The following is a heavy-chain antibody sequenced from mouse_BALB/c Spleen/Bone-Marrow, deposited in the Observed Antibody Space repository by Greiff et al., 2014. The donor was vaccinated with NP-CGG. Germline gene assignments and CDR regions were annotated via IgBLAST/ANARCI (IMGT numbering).Heavy chain of an antibody. CDR2: IDPANGNT. J-gene: IGHJ3*01. Sequence: EVQREESGAELVKPGASVKLSCTASGFNIKDTYMHWVKQRPEQGLEWIGRIDPANGNTKYDPKFQGKATITADTSSNTAYLQLSSLSSEDTAVYYCASYYYGSSCGFAYWGQGTLVTVSA. D-gene: IGHD1-1*01. CDR1: GFNIKDTY. CDR3: ASYYYGSSCGFAY. V-gene: IGHV14-3*02.